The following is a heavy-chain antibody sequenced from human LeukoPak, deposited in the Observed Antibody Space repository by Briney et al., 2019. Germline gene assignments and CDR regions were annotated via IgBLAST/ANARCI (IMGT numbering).Heavy chain of an antibody. D-gene: IGHD6-13*01. CDR1: GFTFTSYA. J-gene: IGHJ1*01. Sequence: GGSLRLSCTASGFTFTSYAMTWVRQAPGKGLEWVANIKQDGSEKYYVDSVKGRFTISRDNAKNSLYLQMNSLRAEDTAVYYCARDPPLITAAGSRYFQHWGQGTLVTVSS. V-gene: IGHV3-7*01. CDR2: IKQDGSEK. CDR3: ARDPPLITAAGSRYFQH.